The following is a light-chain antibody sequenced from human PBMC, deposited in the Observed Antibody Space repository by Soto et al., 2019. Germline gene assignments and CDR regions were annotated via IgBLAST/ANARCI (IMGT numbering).Light chain of an antibody. CDR1: SSDVGGYKY. CDR3: SSYGCTYNFVV. J-gene: IGLJ2*01. V-gene: IGLV2-8*01. CDR2: EVS. Sequence: QPVLTQLPSASGSPGQSVTISCTGTSSDVGGYKYVSWYQQHPGKAPKLMIYEVSKRPSGVPDRFSGSKSGNTASLTVSGLQADDEADYYCSSYGCTYNFVVFGGGTKLTVL.